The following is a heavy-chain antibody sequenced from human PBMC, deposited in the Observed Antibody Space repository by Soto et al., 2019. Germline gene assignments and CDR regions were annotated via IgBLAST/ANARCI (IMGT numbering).Heavy chain of an antibody. CDR2: IYYSRSD. Sequence: SETLSLTCTVSGDSINSADYYWSWLRQPPGKGLEWIGYIYYSRSDYYNPSLGRRATITIDTSRNQFSLNLMSVTAADTAVYYCARVVQFYDSSGYSFYYFDYWGQGALVTVSS. CDR3: ARVVQFYDSSGYSFYYFDY. J-gene: IGHJ4*02. V-gene: IGHV4-30-4*01. CDR1: GDSINSADYY. D-gene: IGHD3-22*01.